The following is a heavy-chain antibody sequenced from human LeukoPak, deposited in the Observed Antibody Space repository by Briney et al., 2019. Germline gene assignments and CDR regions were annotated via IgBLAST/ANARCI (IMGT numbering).Heavy chain of an antibody. Sequence: GGSLRLSCAASGFTFSSYWMSWVRQAPGKGLEWVANIKEDGSEKYYVDSVKGRFTISRDNAKNSLYLQMNSLRAEDTAVYYCVVGSRRRTSWDFDYWGQGTLVTVSS. CDR2: IKEDGSEK. V-gene: IGHV3-7*03. J-gene: IGHJ4*02. D-gene: IGHD2-2*01. CDR1: GFTFSSYW. CDR3: VVGSRRRTSWDFDY.